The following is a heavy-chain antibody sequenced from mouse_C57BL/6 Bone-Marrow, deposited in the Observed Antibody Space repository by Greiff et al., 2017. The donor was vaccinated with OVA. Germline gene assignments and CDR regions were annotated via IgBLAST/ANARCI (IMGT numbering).Heavy chain of an antibody. CDR2: IYPRDGST. CDR1: GYTFTSYD. V-gene: IGHV1-85*01. J-gene: IGHJ1*03. Sequence: QVQLQQSGPELVKPGASVKLSCKASGYTFTSYDINWVKQRPGQGLEWIGWIYPRDGSTKYNEKFKGKATLPVDTSSSTAYRELHSLTSEDSAVYLCAREALITTVVARSHWYFDVWGTGTTVTVSS. CDR3: AREALITTVVARSHWYFDV. D-gene: IGHD1-1*01.